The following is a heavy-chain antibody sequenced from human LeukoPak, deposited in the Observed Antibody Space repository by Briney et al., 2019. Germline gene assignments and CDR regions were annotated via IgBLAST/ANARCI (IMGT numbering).Heavy chain of an antibody. Sequence: ASVKVSCKASGGTFSSYAISWVRQAPGQGLEWMGGIIPIFGTANYAQKLQGRVTITADESTSTAYMELSSLRSEDTAVHYCASQYYSDSSGYYGYFDYWGQGTLVTVSS. CDR3: ASQYYSDSSGYYGYFDY. CDR2: IIPIFGTA. J-gene: IGHJ4*02. V-gene: IGHV1-69*13. D-gene: IGHD3-22*01. CDR1: GGTFSSYA.